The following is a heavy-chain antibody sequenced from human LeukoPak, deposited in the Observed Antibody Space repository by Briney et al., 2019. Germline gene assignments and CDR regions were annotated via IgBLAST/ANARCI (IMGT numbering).Heavy chain of an antibody. Sequence: GGSLRLSCVASEFSPTNFWMTWVRRAPGRGLEWVANIKHEGTEKFYVDSVRGRFTISRDNAKNSHYLQMNSLSAEDITVESSASFVGIVSGTYTVPGGLLVWGKGTTVTVSS. CDR1: EFSPTNFW. CDR3: ASFVGIVSGTYTVPGGLLV. D-gene: IGHD2-2*03. CDR2: IKHEGTEK. J-gene: IGHJ6*04. V-gene: IGHV3-7*01.